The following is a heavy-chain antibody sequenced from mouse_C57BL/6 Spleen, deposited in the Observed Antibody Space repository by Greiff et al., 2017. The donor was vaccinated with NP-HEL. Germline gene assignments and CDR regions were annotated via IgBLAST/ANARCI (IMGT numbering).Heavy chain of an antibody. CDR1: GYTFTSYW. J-gene: IGHJ2*01. CDR2: IYPGSGST. V-gene: IGHV1-55*01. Sequence: VQLQQPGAELVKPGASVKMSCKASGYTFTSYWITWVKQRPGQGLEWIGDIYPGSGSTNYNEKFKSKATLTVDTSSSTAYMQLSSLTSEDSAVYYCARGEDYYGSSYDYWGQGTTLTVSS. CDR3: ARGEDYYGSSYDY. D-gene: IGHD1-1*01.